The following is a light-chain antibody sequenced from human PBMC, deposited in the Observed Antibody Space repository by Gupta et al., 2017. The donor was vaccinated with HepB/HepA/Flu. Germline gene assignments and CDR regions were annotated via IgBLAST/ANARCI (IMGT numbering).Light chain of an antibody. CDR2: DTD. J-gene: IGLJ2*01. CDR1: TGTVTGGHY. Sequence: QAVVTQEPSLTVSPGGTVTLTCGSTTGTVTGGHYPYWFQQRPGQVPRTLIHDTDKKPSRTPARFSGSLLGGKAALTISGAQPEDEAEYYCSLYFSGVLIFGGGTKLTVL. CDR3: SLYFSGVLI. V-gene: IGLV7-46*01.